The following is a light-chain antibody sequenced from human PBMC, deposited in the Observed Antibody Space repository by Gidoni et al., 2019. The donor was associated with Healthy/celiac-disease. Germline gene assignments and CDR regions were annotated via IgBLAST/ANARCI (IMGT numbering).Light chain of an antibody. Sequence: EIVLTQSPATLSLSPGERATPSCRASQSVSSYLAWDQQKPGQAPRLLIYDASNRATSIPARFSGSGSVTDFTLTISSLEPEDFAVYYCQQRSNWAPLTFGGGTQVEIK. V-gene: IGKV3-11*01. CDR1: QSVSSY. J-gene: IGKJ4*01. CDR3: QQRSNWAPLT. CDR2: DAS.